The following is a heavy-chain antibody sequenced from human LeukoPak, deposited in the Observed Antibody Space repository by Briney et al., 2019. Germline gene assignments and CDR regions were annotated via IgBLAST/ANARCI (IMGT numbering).Heavy chain of an antibody. D-gene: IGHD6-19*01. V-gene: IGHV4-59*01. CDR3: ARDGGYSSGWYNWFDP. CDR1: GGSISNYY. J-gene: IGHJ5*02. Sequence: SETLSLTCTVSGGSISNYYWSWIRQPPGKGLEWIGYIYYSGSTNYNPSLKSRVTISVDTSKNQFSLKLSSVTAADTAVYYCARDGGYSSGWYNWFDPWGQGTLVTVSS. CDR2: IYYSGST.